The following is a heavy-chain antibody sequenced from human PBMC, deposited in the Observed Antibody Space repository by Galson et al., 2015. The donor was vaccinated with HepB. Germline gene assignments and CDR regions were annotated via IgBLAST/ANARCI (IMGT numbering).Heavy chain of an antibody. CDR3: ADPPSGF. J-gene: IGHJ4*02. D-gene: IGHD3-10*01. Sequence: SLRLSCAPSGFTFSNYWMTWVRQAPGKGLEWMASISQDGSKTFYVDSVEGRVTISRDNAKNSLYLQMNSLRVEDRAVYYCADPPSGFWGQGTPVTVSS. CDR1: GFTFSNYW. CDR2: ISQDGSKT. V-gene: IGHV3-7*03.